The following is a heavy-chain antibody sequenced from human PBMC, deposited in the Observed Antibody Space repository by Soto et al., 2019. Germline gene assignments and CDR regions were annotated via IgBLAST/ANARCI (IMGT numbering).Heavy chain of an antibody. CDR1: GYTFTEFD. J-gene: IGHJ4*02. D-gene: IGHD3-3*01. Sequence: QVLLVQSGADVKKPGASVKVSCKTSGYTFTEFDINWVRQAPGQGLEWMGWMNTNTVNTGYAQKFQGRVTMTRVTAISTAYMELRRLRSEDTAVYYCARVVRFFGGHAGYWGQGTLVTVSS. CDR3: ARVVRFFGGHAGY. CDR2: MNTNTVNT. V-gene: IGHV1-8*01.